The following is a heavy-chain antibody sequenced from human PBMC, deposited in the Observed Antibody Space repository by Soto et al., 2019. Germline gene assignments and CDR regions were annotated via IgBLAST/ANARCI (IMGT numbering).Heavy chain of an antibody. CDR3: AKGYRSRKIYLDY. V-gene: IGHV3-23*01. J-gene: IGHJ4*02. CDR1: GFTFSSYS. CDR2: ISGSGGST. Sequence: HPGGSLRLSCAASGFTFSSYSISWVRQAPGKGLEWVSAISGSGGSTYYADSVKGRFTISRDNSKNTLYLQMNSLRAEDTAVYYCAKGYRSRKIYLDYGGQGTLVTVS. D-gene: IGHD6-13*01.